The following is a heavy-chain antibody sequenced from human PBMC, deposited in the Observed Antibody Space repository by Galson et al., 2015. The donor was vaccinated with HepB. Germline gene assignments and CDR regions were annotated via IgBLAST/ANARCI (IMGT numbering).Heavy chain of an antibody. Sequence: TLSLTCAVSGGSISSSNWWSWVRQPPGKGLEWIGEIYHSGSTNYNPSLKSRVTISVDKSKNQFSLKLSSVTAADTAVYYCAREYYDGSGSSGDAFDIWGQGTMVTVSS. V-gene: IGHV4-4*02. D-gene: IGHD3-10*01. CDR2: IYHSGST. J-gene: IGHJ3*02. CDR1: GGSISSSNW. CDR3: AREYYDGSGSSGDAFDI.